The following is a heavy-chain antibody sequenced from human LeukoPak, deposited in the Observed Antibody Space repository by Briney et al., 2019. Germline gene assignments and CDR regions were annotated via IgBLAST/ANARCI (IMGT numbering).Heavy chain of an antibody. V-gene: IGHV4-59*08. CDR1: GGSISSYY. CDR3: ARQLSAGTGGGWFDP. CDR2: IYYSGSP. J-gene: IGHJ5*02. Sequence: SETLSLTCTVSGGSISSYYWSWIRQPPGKGLEWIGYIYYSGSPNYNPSLKSRLTISVDTSKNQFSLKLSSVTAADTAVYYCARQLSAGTGGGWFDPWGQGTLVTVSS. D-gene: IGHD6-19*01.